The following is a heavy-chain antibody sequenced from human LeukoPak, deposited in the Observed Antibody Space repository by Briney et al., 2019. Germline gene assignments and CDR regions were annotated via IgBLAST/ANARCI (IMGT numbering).Heavy chain of an antibody. Sequence: SETLSLTCTVSGGSISRYYWSWIRQPPGKGLEWIGNIYYSGRTNYNSSLKSRVTISVDTSKNQFSLKLTSLTAADTAVYYCAKGGKGFPLGLRFDSWGQGTLVSVSS. CDR1: GGSISRYY. J-gene: IGHJ4*02. CDR2: IYYSGRT. V-gene: IGHV4-59*01. CDR3: AKGGKGFPLGLRFDS. D-gene: IGHD2-21*01.